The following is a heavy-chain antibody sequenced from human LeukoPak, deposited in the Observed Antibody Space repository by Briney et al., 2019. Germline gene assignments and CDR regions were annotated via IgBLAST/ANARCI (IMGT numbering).Heavy chain of an antibody. CDR1: GFTFSSYS. CDR3: AKASFMVRGVIKYYFDY. J-gene: IGHJ4*02. Sequence: GGSLRLSCAASGFTFSSYSMNWVRQAPGKGLEWVSSITSSSSYIYYADSVKGRFTISRDNAKNSLYLQMNSLRAEDTAVYYCAKASFMVRGVIKYYFDYWGQGTLVTVSS. V-gene: IGHV3-21*01. D-gene: IGHD3-10*01. CDR2: ITSSSSYI.